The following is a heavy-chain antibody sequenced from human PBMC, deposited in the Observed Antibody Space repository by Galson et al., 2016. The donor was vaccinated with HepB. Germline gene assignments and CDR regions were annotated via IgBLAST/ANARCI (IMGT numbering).Heavy chain of an antibody. J-gene: IGHJ6*02. V-gene: IGHV3-7*01. CDR2: INQDGSDR. CDR3: ARRLDTQGRIGGWAWGMDV. CDR1: GFTFNSYW. Sequence: SLRLSCAASGFTFNSYWMSWVRQAPGKGLEWLANINQDGSDRKYVDSVMGRFTISRDNAKNSLYLQMNSLTTEDTAVYFCARRLDTQGRIGGWAWGMDVWGQGTTVTVSS. D-gene: IGHD3-10*01.